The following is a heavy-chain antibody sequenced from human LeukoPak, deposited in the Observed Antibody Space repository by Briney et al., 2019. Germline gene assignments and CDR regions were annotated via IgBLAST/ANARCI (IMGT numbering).Heavy chain of an antibody. Sequence: GGSLRLSCAASGFTFSSYSMNWVRQAPGKGLEWVSDISSSSSTIYYADSVKGRFTISRDNAKNSLYLQMSSLRAEDTAVYYCARDLGPSYSEYDWRGIFDYWGQGTLVTFSS. J-gene: IGHJ4*02. D-gene: IGHD5-12*01. CDR1: GFTFSSYS. V-gene: IGHV3-48*04. CDR2: ISSSSSTI. CDR3: ARDLGPSYSEYDWRGIFDY.